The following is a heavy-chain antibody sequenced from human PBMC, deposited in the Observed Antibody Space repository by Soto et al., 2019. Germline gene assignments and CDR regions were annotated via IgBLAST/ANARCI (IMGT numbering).Heavy chain of an antibody. CDR3: AKDRDGGTCDS. V-gene: IGHV3-48*02. CDR1: GFTFSSYS. CDR2: ISSSSSTI. J-gene: IGHJ5*01. Sequence: EVQLVESGGGLVQPGGSLRLSCAASGFTFSSYSMNWVRQAPGKGLEWVSYISSSSSTINYADSVKGRFTISRDKAKNSLYRQRNSMRDEDTAVYYCAKDRDGGTCDSWGRGTLVTFSS.